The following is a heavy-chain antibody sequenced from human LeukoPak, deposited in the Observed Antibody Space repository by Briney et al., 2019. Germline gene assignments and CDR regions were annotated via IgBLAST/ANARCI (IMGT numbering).Heavy chain of an antibody. CDR2: MNPNSGNT. V-gene: IGHV1-8*01. CDR3: ARYYYGSGSYYNWIDY. J-gene: IGHJ4*02. D-gene: IGHD3-10*01. CDR1: GYTFTSYD. Sequence: ASVKVSCKASGYTFTSYDINWVRQATGQGLEWMGWMNPNSGNTGYAQKFRGRVTMTRNTSISTAYMELSSLRSEDTAVYYCARYYYGSGSYYNWIDYWGQGTLVTVSS.